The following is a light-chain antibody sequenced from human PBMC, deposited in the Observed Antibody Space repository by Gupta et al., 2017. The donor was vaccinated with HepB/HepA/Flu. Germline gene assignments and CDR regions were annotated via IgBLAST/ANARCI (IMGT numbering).Light chain of an antibody. CDR3: QSYDITLSAVV. CDR1: SSKIGSDYD. J-gene: IGLJ2*01. Sequence: QSVLTQPPSVSGAPGQRFTISCTWSSSKIGSDYDVYWSQQLPGTAPKLLIYGTSSRPSGVPDRFSGSRSGTSASLAITGLQAEHEADYYCQSYDITLSAVVFGGGTKLTVL. V-gene: IGLV1-40*01. CDR2: GTS.